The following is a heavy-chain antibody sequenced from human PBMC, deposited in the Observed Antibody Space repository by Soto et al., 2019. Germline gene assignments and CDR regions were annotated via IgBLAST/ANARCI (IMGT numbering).Heavy chain of an antibody. Sequence: GWSLRLSCAASGFTFSSYSMNWVRQAPGKGLEWVSSISSSSSYIYYADSVKGRFTISRDNAKNSLYLQMNSLRAEDTAVYYCASTVLRFLEWSPWGQGTLVTVS. CDR3: ASTVLRFLEWSP. CDR1: GFTFSSYS. CDR2: ISSSSSYI. D-gene: IGHD3-3*01. V-gene: IGHV3-21*01. J-gene: IGHJ5*02.